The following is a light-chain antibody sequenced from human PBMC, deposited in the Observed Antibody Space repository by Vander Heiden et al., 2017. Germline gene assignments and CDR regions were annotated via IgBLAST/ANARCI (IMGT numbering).Light chain of an antibody. CDR1: SSDVGGYNY. Sequence: QSALTQPASVAGSPGRSITSSCTGTSSDVGGYNYVSWYQQHPGQAPNLMIYDVSHRPSGVSNRFSGSKSGNTASLTISGLQAEDEADYYCSSYTSRSTQVFGTGTKVTVL. CDR2: DVS. CDR3: SSYTSRSTQV. V-gene: IGLV2-14*01. J-gene: IGLJ1*01.